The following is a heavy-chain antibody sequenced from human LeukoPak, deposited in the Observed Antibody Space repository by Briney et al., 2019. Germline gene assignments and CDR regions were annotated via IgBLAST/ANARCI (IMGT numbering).Heavy chain of an antibody. Sequence: SETLSLTCTVSGGSISSYYWSWIRQPPGKGLEWIGYIYYSGSTNYNPSLKSRVTISVDTSKNQFSLKLSSVTAADTAVYYCARGDWSYYWFDPWGEGTLVTVSS. V-gene: IGHV4-59*01. CDR2: IYYSGST. D-gene: IGHD1-26*01. J-gene: IGHJ5*02. CDR3: ARGDWSYYWFDP. CDR1: GGSISSYY.